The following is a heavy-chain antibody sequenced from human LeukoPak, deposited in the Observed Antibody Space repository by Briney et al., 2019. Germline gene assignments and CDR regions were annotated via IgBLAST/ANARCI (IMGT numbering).Heavy chain of an antibody. V-gene: IGHV4-59*01. J-gene: IGHJ4*02. CDR1: GGSISSYY. CDR3: ARSIAAAGFDY. D-gene: IGHD6-13*01. Sequence: SETLSLTCTVSGGSISSYYWSWIRQPPGKGLEWIGYIYYSGSTNYNPSLKSRVTISVDTSKNQFSLKLSSVTAADTAVYYCARSIAAAGFDYWGQGTLVTVSS. CDR2: IYYSGST.